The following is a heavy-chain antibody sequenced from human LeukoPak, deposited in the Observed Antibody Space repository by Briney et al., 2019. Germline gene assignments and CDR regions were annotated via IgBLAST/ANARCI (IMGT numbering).Heavy chain of an antibody. V-gene: IGHV4-59*01. CDR1: GGSISTYY. J-gene: IGHJ3*02. CDR2: IYYSGNT. D-gene: IGHD5-12*01. CDR3: ATEALRADRRGYDLHAFDI. Sequence: SETLSLTCTVSGGSISTYYWSWIRQPPGKGLEWIGYIYYSGNTNYNPSLKSRVTISVDTSKNQFSLRLSSVTAADTAVYYCATEALRADRRGYDLHAFDIWGQGTVVTVSS.